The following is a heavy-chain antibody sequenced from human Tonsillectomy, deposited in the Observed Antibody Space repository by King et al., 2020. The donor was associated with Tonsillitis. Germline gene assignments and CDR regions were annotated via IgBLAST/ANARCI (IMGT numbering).Heavy chain of an antibody. J-gene: IGHJ4*02. V-gene: IGHV3-21*05. CDR3: ARDVTTIVDY. CDR1: GFIFNFYS. CDR2: ISSSGSTI. Sequence: VQLVESGGGLVKPGGSLRLSCAASGFIFNFYSMNWVRQAPGKGLEWVSYISSSGSTIYYTDSLRGRFTISRDNAKNSLYLKMNSLRAEDTAVYYCARDVTTIVDYWGQGSLVTVSS. D-gene: IGHD4-11*01.